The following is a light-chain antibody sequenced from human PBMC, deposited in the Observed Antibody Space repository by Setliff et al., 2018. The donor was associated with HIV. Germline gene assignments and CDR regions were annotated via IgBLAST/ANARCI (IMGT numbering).Light chain of an antibody. J-gene: IGLJ2*01. V-gene: IGLV1-47*01. Sequence: QSVLTQSPSASGTPGQRVTISCPGSSSNIGSNYVYWFQQLPGAAPKLLIYKNNQRPSGVPDRFSGSKSGTSASLAISGLRSEDEADYHCATWDDSLSAHVVFGGGTKVTVL. CDR2: KNN. CDR1: SSNIGSNY. CDR3: ATWDDSLSAHVV.